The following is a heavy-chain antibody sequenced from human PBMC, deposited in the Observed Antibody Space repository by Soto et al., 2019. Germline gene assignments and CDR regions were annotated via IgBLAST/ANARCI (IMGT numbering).Heavy chain of an antibody. Sequence: SETLSLTCTVSGGSISIHYWSWVRQAPGKGLEWIGHIYYRGSTNYNPSLRSRSTISVDTSKNQFSLKLNSVTTADAAVYYCARDGREASGMDVWGQGTKVTVSS. CDR1: GGSISIHY. J-gene: IGHJ6*02. D-gene: IGHD1-26*01. CDR2: IYYRGST. CDR3: ARDGREASGMDV. V-gene: IGHV4-59*11.